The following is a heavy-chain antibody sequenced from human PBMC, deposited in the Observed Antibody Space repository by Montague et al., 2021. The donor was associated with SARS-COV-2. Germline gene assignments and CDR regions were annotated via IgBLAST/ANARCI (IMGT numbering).Heavy chain of an antibody. CDR2: IYYRGGT. CDR3: AREDRWNWFDP. V-gene: IGHV4-59*01. CDR1: GGSINSSY. D-gene: IGHD5-24*01. J-gene: IGHJ5*02. Sequence: SETLSLTCTVSGGSINSSYWSWFRQPPGKGLEWFGYIYYRGGTNYNHSLKTRVTISVDTSTNQFSLKLSSVTAADTAVYYCAREDRWNWFDPWGQGTLVIAPS.